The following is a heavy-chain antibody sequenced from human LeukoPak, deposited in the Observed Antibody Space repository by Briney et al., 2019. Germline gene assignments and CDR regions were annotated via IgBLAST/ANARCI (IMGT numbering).Heavy chain of an antibody. J-gene: IGHJ4*02. CDR3: ARGLFDY. V-gene: IGHV4-34*01. CDR2: INHSGGT. Sequence: PSETLSLTCAVYGGSFSGYYWSWIRQPLGKGLEWIGEINHSGGTNYNPSLKSRVTISVDTSKTQFSLKLSSVTAADTAVYYCARGLFDYWGQGTLVTVSS. CDR1: GGSFSGYY.